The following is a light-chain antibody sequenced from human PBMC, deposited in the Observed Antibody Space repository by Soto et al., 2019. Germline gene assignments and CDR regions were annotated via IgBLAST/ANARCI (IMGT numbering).Light chain of an antibody. V-gene: IGKV1-5*01. CDR2: DAS. CDR1: QSISSW. CDR3: QQYNSRSQT. Sequence: DIQMTQSPSTLSASVGDRVTITCRASQSISSWLAWYQQKPGKAPKLLIYDASSLESGVPSRFSGGRSATAFTLTISSLQPDDFATYYCQQYNSRSQTFGQGTKVEIK. J-gene: IGKJ1*01.